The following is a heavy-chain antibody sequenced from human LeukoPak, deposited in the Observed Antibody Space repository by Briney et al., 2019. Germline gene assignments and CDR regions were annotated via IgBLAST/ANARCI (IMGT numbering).Heavy chain of an antibody. CDR1: GFTFSSYA. J-gene: IGHJ4*02. Sequence: PGGSLRLSCAASGFTFSSYAMSWVRQAPGKGLEWVSAISGSGGSTYYADSVKGRFTISRDNSKNTLYLQMNSLRAEDTAVYYCAKRTFDCSGGSCYVVFDYWGQGTLVTVSS. CDR2: ISGSGGST. D-gene: IGHD2-15*01. CDR3: AKRTFDCSGGSCYVVFDY. V-gene: IGHV3-23*01.